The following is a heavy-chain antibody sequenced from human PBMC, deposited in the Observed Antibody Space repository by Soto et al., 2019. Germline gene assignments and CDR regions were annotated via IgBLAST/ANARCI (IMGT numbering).Heavy chain of an antibody. V-gene: IGHV3-30-3*01. CDR2: ISYDGSNK. D-gene: IGHD5-12*01. CDR1: GFTFSSYA. Sequence: QVQLVESGGGVVQPGRSLRLSCAASGFTFSSYAIHWVRQAPGKGLEWVAVISYDGSNKYYADSVKGRFTISRDNSKNTLYLQMNSLRAEDTAVYYCARDGRRDGYNSAFANYSYYGIDVWGQGTTVTVSS. J-gene: IGHJ6*02. CDR3: ARDGRRDGYNSAFANYSYYGIDV.